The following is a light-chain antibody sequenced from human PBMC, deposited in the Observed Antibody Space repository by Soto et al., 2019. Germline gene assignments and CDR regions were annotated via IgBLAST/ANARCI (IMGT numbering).Light chain of an antibody. Sequence: DIQMTQSPSSLSASLGDRVTMTCRASQSISSFLNWYQQRPGKAPKLLIYAASTLQSGVPARFSGSGSGTDFTLTISSLRPDDSATYYCQQTFFTPSHTFGGGTRVEIK. CDR3: QQTFFTPSHT. V-gene: IGKV1-39*01. CDR2: AAS. J-gene: IGKJ4*01. CDR1: QSISSF.